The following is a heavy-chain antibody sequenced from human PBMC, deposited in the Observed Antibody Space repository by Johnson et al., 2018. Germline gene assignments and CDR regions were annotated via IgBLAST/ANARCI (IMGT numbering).Heavy chain of an antibody. CDR2: ISYSGGT. V-gene: IGHV4-61*01. Sequence: QVQLQESGPGLVKXSETLSLNCTVSGGSVSNGSYYWSWIRQPPGKGLEWLGYISYSGGTKYNPPLKSRVTISVDTSKNQFPLRLTSGTAADTAVYYCASGGYSDPEKFHHWGQGTLVTVSS. CDR3: ASGGYSDPEKFHH. D-gene: IGHD3-22*01. J-gene: IGHJ1*01. CDR1: GGSVSNGSYY.